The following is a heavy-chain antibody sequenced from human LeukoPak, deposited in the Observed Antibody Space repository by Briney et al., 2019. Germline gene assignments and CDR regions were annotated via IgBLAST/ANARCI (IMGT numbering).Heavy chain of an antibody. CDR1: SGSIRSSNW. Sequence: PSGTLSLTCAVSSGSIRSSNWWSWVRQPPGKGPEWIGEIYHSGSTNYNPSLKSRVTISVDKSKNQFSLKLSSVTAADTAVYYCASVDVVEPADEESNYYYYGMDVWGKGTTVTVSS. CDR3: ASVDVVEPADEESNYYYYGMDV. CDR2: IYHSGST. V-gene: IGHV4-4*02. D-gene: IGHD2-2*01. J-gene: IGHJ6*04.